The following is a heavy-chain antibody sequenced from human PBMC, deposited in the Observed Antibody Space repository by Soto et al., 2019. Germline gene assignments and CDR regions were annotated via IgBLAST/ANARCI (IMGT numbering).Heavy chain of an antibody. V-gene: IGHV4-31*03. CDR3: ARGTVSEWLRLNWFDP. CDR1: GGSISSGGYY. J-gene: IGHJ5*02. D-gene: IGHD3-3*01. Sequence: SETLSLTCTVSGGSISSGGYYWSWIRQHPGKGLEWIGYIYYSGSAYYNPSLKSRVTISVDTSKNQFSLKLSSVTAADTAVYYCARGTVSEWLRLNWFDPWGQGTLVTVSS. CDR2: IYYSGSA.